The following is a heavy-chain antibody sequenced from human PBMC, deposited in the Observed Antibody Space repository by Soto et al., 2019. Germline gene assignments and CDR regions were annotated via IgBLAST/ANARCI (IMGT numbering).Heavy chain of an antibody. Sequence: ASVKVSCKASGYTFTNYLMHWVRQAPGQRLEWMGWINAANDNTKYSQKLQGRVTFTRDTSATTAYMELSSLRSEDTAVYYCARVFEAARSFDYWGQGTLVTVSS. V-gene: IGHV1-3*01. CDR2: INAANDNT. CDR3: ARVFEAARSFDY. CDR1: GYTFTNYL. J-gene: IGHJ4*02. D-gene: IGHD6-6*01.